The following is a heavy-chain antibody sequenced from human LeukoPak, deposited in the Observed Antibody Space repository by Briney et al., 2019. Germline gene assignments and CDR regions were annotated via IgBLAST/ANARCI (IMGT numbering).Heavy chain of an antibody. Sequence: PGGSLRLSCAASGFTFSNAWMSWVRQAPGKGMEWVGLITSKIAGGTTDYAAPVKGRFTISRDDSKNTLYLQMNSLKTEDTAVYYCTTGLEQQLVKRRALAHIDYWGQGTLVTVSS. V-gene: IGHV3-15*01. CDR1: GFTFSNAW. CDR3: TTGLEQQLVKRRALAHIDY. J-gene: IGHJ4*02. CDR2: ITSKIAGGTT. D-gene: IGHD6-13*01.